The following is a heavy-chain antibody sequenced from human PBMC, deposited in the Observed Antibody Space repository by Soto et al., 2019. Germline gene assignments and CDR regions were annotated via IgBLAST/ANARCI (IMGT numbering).Heavy chain of an antibody. CDR1: GGSIRSSNW. J-gene: IGHJ6*02. CDR2: FHYSGRT. CDR3: ARLAGYCSGTNCYGYYGMDV. Sequence: PSATLSLTCAVSGGSIRSSNWWSWVRHPPGPGLEWIGTFHYSGRTYYSPSLESRVTISVDTSKNQFSLKVSSVTAADTAVFYCARLAGYCSGTNCYGYYGMDVWGQGTTVTVS. D-gene: IGHD2-2*01. V-gene: IGHV4-4*02.